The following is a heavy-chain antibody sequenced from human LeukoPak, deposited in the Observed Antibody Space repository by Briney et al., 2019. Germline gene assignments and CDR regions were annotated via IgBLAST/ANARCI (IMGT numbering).Heavy chain of an antibody. D-gene: IGHD3-10*01. J-gene: IGHJ4*02. CDR1: GFTFSSYS. CDR3: AKDWTENYGSGSSPIDY. V-gene: IGHV3-21*01. Sequence: GGSLRLSCAASGFTFSSYSMNWVRQAPGKGLEWVSSISSSSSYIYYADSVKGRFTISRDNAKNSLYLQMNSLRAEDTAVYYCAKDWTENYGSGSSPIDYWGQGTLVTVSS. CDR2: ISSSSSYI.